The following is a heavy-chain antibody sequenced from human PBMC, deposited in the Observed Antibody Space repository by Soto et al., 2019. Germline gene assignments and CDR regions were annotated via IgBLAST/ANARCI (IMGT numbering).Heavy chain of an antibody. J-gene: IGHJ6*02. CDR1: GGTFNRYT. D-gene: IGHD1-1*01. CDR3: VLWGFRDGNNSKYNYSGMDV. CDR2: IIPIFGTA. V-gene: IGHV1-69*01. Sequence: VQLVQSGAEVKKPGSSVKLSCKASGGTFNRYTISWVRQAPGQGLEWMGGIIPIFGTANYAQKFQGRVALIADESTSAAYMELRSLRSEDTAVYYCVLWGFRDGNNSKYNYSGMDVWGQGTTVTVSS.